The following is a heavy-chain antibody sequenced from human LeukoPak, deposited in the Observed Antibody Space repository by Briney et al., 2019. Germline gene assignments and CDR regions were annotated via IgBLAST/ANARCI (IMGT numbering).Heavy chain of an antibody. J-gene: IGHJ3*02. V-gene: IGHV4-39*07. CDR2: IYYSGST. CDR1: GGSISSSSYY. Sequence: PSETLSLTCTVSGGSISSSSYYWGWIRQPPGKGLEGLGSIYYSGSTYYNPSIKSRVTISVDTSKTQFSLKLSSVTAADTAVYYCARGRVLRYFDWSQNFDAFDIWGQGTMVTVSS. D-gene: IGHD3-9*01. CDR3: ARGRVLRYFDWSQNFDAFDI.